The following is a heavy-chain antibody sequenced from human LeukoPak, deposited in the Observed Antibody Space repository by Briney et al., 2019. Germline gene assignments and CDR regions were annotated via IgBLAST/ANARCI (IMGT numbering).Heavy chain of an antibody. J-gene: IGHJ4*02. CDR3: ARGRNSAFDSAFDY. CDR1: GGTFTTHG. CDR2: IIPMFTSA. Sequence: ASVKVSCKASGGTFTTHGISWVRQAPGQGLEWMGGIIPMFTSANLAQRFQGRVTITVDKSTSTAYMELSSLRSEDTAVYYCARGRNSAFDSAFDYWGQGTLVTVSS. V-gene: IGHV1-69*06. D-gene: IGHD5-12*01.